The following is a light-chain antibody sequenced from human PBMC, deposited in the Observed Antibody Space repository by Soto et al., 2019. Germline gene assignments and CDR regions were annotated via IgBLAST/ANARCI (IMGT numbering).Light chain of an antibody. J-gene: IGKJ4*01. V-gene: IGKV3-11*01. CDR3: QQYNNWPVT. CDR2: DAS. CDR1: QSVASF. Sequence: EIVLTQFPATLSLSPGDRATLSCRASQSVASFLAWYQHKPGQAPRLLIYDASNRATGIPDRFSGSGSGTEFTLTISGLQSEDFATYYCQQYNNWPVTFGGGTKVDIK.